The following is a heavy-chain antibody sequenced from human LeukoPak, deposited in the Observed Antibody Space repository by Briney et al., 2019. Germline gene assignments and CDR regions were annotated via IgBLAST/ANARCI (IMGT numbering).Heavy chain of an antibody. D-gene: IGHD6-19*01. CDR2: IYHSGST. CDR3: ARGGWYSSG. J-gene: IGHJ4*02. V-gene: IGHV4-38-2*01. Sequence: KPSETLSLTCAVSGYSISSGYYWGWIRQPPGKGLEWIGSIYHSGSTYYNPSLKSRVTISVDTSKNQFSLKLSSVTAADTAVYYCARGGWYSSGWGQGTLVTVSS. CDR1: GYSISSGYY.